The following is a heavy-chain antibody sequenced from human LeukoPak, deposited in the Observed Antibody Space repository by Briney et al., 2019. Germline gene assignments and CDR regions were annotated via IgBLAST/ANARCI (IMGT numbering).Heavy chain of an antibody. V-gene: IGHV4-59*12. Sequence: SETLSLTCTVSGGSISSYYWSWIRQPPGKGLEWIGYIYYSGSTNYNPSLKSRVTMSVDTSKNQFSLKLSSVTAADTAVYYCARDSGSFGGDFDYWGQGTLVTVSS. CDR3: ARDSGSFGGDFDY. J-gene: IGHJ4*02. CDR1: GGSISSYY. CDR2: IYYSGST. D-gene: IGHD1-26*01.